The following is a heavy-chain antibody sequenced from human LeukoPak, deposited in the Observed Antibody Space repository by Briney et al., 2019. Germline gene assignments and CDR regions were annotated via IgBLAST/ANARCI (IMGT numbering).Heavy chain of an antibody. CDR2: ISGGGGST. Sequence: GGSLRLSCAASGFIFSNYAMSWVREARGKGVEWVSAISGGGGSTYYADSVKGRFTISKDISKSTLYVQMNSLRADDTAVYYCARAYSGSLTTFDIWGQGTVVTVSS. CDR3: ARAYSGSLTTFDI. J-gene: IGHJ3*02. D-gene: IGHD1-26*01. V-gene: IGHV3-23*01. CDR1: GFIFSNYA.